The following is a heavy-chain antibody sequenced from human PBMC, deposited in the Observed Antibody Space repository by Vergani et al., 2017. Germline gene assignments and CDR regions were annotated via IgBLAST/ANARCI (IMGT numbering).Heavy chain of an antibody. CDR3: ASGKYYSDSTAHCRGRYLDV. J-gene: IGHJ2*01. CDR2: IYNSGNG. Sequence: QMQLQESGPGMVKASETLSLTCTVSGDSIISRSYYWGWIRQPPGKGLEWIGSIYNSGNGDSSSSLKGRVTIRAETSKNQFSLRLTSVTAEDTAVYYCASGKYYSDSTAHCRGRYLDVWGRGTLVTVPS. CDR1: GDSIISRSYY. V-gene: IGHV4-39*01. D-gene: IGHD3-16*01.